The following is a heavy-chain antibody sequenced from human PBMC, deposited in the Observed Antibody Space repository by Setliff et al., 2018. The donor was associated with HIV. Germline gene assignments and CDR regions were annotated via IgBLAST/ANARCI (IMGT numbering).Heavy chain of an antibody. D-gene: IGHD3-22*01. J-gene: IGHJ5*02. CDR2: IYYSGST. CDR1: GGSISSSSYY. V-gene: IGHV4-39*01. CDR3: ARHALSRGIVVVIPNWFDP. Sequence: ETLSLTCTVSGGSISSSSYYWGWIRQPPGKGLEWIGSIYYSGSTYYNPSLKSRVTISVDTSKNQFSLKLSSVTAADTAVYYCARHALSRGIVVVIPNWFDPWGQGTLVTVPQ.